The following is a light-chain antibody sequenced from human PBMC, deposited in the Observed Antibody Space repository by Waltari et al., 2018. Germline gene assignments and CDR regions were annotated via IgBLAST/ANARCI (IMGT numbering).Light chain of an antibody. J-gene: IGKJ2*03. CDR3: QQYDSSPYS. V-gene: IGKV1-5*01. Sequence: DIQMTQSPSFLSASVGDKVTITCQASQSLNNWVAWYQQKPGKAPKPLIYKATSLEIWVPSIFRGSASGTDFTLTITSLQPEDFATYYCQQYDSSPYSFGQGTKVEIK. CDR2: KAT. CDR1: QSLNNW.